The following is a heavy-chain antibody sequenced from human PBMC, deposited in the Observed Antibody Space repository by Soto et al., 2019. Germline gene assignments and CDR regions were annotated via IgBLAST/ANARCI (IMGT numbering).Heavy chain of an antibody. V-gene: IGHV3-23*01. CDR1: GFTFSSYA. CDR3: AKDLPASSYSSGWYGWFDP. J-gene: IGHJ5*02. CDR2: ISGSGGST. D-gene: IGHD6-19*01. Sequence: PGGSLRLSCAASGFTFSSYAMSWVRQAPGKGLEWVSAISGSGGSTYYADSVKGRFTISRDNSKNTLYLQMNSLRAEDTAVYYCAKDLPASSYSSGWYGWFDPWGQGTLVTVSS.